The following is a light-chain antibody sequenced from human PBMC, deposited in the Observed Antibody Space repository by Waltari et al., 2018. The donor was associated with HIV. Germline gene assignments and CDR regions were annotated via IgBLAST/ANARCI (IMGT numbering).Light chain of an antibody. CDR2: GAS. V-gene: IGKV3-15*01. CDR3: QQYNNWPPEWT. CDR1: QSVSSN. Sequence: EIVMPQSPATLSVSPGERATLSCRASQSVSSNLAWYQQKPGQAPRLLIYGASTRATGIPARFSGIGSGTDFTLTITSLQSEDFALYYCQQYNNWPPEWTFGQGTKVEIK. J-gene: IGKJ1*01.